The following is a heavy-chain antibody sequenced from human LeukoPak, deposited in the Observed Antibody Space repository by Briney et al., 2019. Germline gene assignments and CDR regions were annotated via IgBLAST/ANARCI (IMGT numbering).Heavy chain of an antibody. V-gene: IGHV4-59*08. J-gene: IGHJ4*02. Sequence: SETLSLTCSVSGGSVSSYYWSWIRQPPGKGLEWIGYVYYTGSTNYNPSLKSRVTMFEDKSKNQFSLRLYSVTVADTAVYYCARHFAYSSSAYFDYWGQGSLVTVSS. CDR1: GGSVSSYY. D-gene: IGHD6-6*01. CDR2: VYYTGST. CDR3: ARHFAYSSSAYFDY.